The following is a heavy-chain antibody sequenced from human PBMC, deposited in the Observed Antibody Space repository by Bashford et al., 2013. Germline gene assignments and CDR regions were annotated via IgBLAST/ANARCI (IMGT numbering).Heavy chain of an antibody. J-gene: IGHJ4*02. D-gene: IGHD6-19*01. Sequence: GGSLRLSCAASGFIFRNAWMTWVRQAPGKGLEWVGRIGNKAYSSTTEYAASVKGRFIVSRDDSRNSLYLQMNSLKTEDTAVYYCARVGYSSPVDYWGQGTLVTVSS. CDR2: IGNKAYSSTT. CDR3: ARVGYSSPVDY. V-gene: IGHV3-72*01. CDR1: GFIFRNAW.